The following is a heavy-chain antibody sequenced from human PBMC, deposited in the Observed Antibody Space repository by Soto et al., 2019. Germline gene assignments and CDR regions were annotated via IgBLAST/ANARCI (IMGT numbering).Heavy chain of an antibody. J-gene: IGHJ4*02. CDR1: GGSITSGGYY. V-gene: IGHV4-31*03. CDR2: IYHSGSA. D-gene: IGHD3-10*01. Sequence: QVQLQESGPGLVKPSQTLSLTCTVSGGSITSGGYYWTWLRQHPGKGLEWIGCIYHSGSAYYSPSLKSRFTISVDTSTDQFSLKVNFVTAADTAVYYCARGYYPGSGTYYFDYGGQGTLVTVSS. CDR3: ARGYYPGSGTYYFDY.